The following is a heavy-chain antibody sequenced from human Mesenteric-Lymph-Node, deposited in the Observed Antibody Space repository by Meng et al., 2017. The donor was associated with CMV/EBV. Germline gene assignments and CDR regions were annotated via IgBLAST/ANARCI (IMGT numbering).Heavy chain of an antibody. V-gene: IGHV3-74*01. CDR3: VRGGALGTGDY. Sequence: GESLKISCAASGFNFDDYVMHWVRQAPGKGLVWVSRINNHGSGTTYADSVQGRFTISRDNAKNTLSLQMNSLRAEDTAMYYCVRGGALGTGDYWGQGTLVTVSS. CDR2: INNHGSGT. D-gene: IGHD3/OR15-3a*01. J-gene: IGHJ4*02. CDR1: GFNFDDYV.